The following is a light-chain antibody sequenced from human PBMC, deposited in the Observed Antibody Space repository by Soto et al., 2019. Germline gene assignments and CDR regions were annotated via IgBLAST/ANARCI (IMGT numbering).Light chain of an antibody. V-gene: IGLV2-14*03. Sequence: QSALTQPASVSGSPGQSITISCTGTSSDVGNYNYVSWFQQHPGKPPKVIIYDASNRHSGISDRFSGSNSGNTAALTISGLQAEDEADYYCNSYTGIITWVFGGGTKLTVL. J-gene: IGLJ3*02. CDR2: DAS. CDR1: SSDVGNYNY. CDR3: NSYTGIITWV.